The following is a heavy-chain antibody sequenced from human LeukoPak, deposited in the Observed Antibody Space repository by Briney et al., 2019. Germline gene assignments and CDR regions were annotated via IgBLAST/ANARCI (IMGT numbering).Heavy chain of an antibody. D-gene: IGHD6-19*01. J-gene: IGHJ4*02. CDR2: INPNSGGT. CDR1: GYTFTDYY. CDR3: ARDSSGWYYDY. Sequence: GASVKVSCKASGYTFTDYYLHWVRQAPGQGLEWMGWINPNSGGTNYAQRFQGRVTMTRDTSISTAYMEVSSLRSDDTAVYSCARDSSGWYYDYWGREPWSPSPQ. V-gene: IGHV1-2*02.